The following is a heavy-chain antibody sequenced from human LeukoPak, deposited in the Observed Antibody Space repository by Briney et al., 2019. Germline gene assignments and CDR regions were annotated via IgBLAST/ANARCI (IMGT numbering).Heavy chain of an antibody. CDR2: IIPILGIA. CDR1: GGTFSSYG. CDR3: ARFGEGYNPDYYFDY. V-gene: IGHV1-69*04. Sequence: GSSVKVSCKASGGTFSSYGISWVRQAPGQGLEWMGRIIPILGIANYAQKFQGRVTITADKSTSTAYMELSSLRSEDTAVYYCARFGEGYNPDYYFDYWGQGTLVTVSS. D-gene: IGHD5-24*01. J-gene: IGHJ4*02.